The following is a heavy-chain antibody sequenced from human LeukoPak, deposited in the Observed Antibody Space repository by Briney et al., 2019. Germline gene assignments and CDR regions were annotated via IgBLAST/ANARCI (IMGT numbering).Heavy chain of an antibody. CDR2: ISSIGSTI. V-gene: IGHV3-11*04. CDR1: GFTFSDYY. D-gene: IGHD3-22*01. J-gene: IGHJ4*02. CDR3: ARGLRRPTYYYDSSGYYMGY. Sequence: GGSLRLSCAASGFTFSDYYMSWIRQAPGKGLEWVSYISSIGSTIYYADSVKGRFTISRDNAKNSLYLQMNSLRAEDTAVYYCARGLRRPTYYYDSSGYYMGYWGQGTLVTVSS.